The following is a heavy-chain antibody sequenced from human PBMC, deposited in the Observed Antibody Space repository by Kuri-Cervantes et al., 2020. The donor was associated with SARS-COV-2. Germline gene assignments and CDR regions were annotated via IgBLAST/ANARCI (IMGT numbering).Heavy chain of an antibody. CDR3: ARAVERVTGLLEHFDS. V-gene: IGHV4-59*07. CDR2: IYYSGST. D-gene: IGHD3-9*01. J-gene: IGHJ4*02. CDR1: GGSISSYY. Sequence: SDTLSLLCTVPGGSISSYYWSWIRQPPGKGLEWIGSIYYSGSTYYNPSLKSRVTISVDTSKNQFSLNLRSVTPADTAVYYCARAVERVTGLLEHFDSLGQGTLVTVSS.